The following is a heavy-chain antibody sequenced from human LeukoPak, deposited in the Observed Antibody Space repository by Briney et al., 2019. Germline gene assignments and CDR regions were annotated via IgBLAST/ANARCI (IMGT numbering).Heavy chain of an antibody. V-gene: IGHV3-23*01. CDR2: ISGSGGST. Sequence: PGGSLRLSCAASGFTFSSYAMSWVRQAPGKGLEWVSAISGSGGSTYYADSVKGRFTISRDNSKNTLYLQMNSLRAEDTAVYYCAEDRVSRMGIGYAFDIWGQGTMVTVSS. D-gene: IGHD2-21*01. CDR3: AEDRVSRMGIGYAFDI. CDR1: GFTFSSYA. J-gene: IGHJ3*02.